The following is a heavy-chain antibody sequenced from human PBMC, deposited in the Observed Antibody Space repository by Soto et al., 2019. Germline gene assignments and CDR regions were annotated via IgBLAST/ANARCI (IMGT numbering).Heavy chain of an antibody. CDR2: IYYSGST. CDR1: GGSISSYY. CDR3: ASVSFIEGSYWFDP. J-gene: IGHJ5*02. V-gene: IGHV4-59*01. Sequence: PSETLSLTCTFSGGSISSYYWSWIRQPPGKGLEWIGYIYYSGSTNYNPSLKSRVTISVDTSKNQFSLKLSSVTAADTAVYYCASVSFIEGSYWFDPWGQGTLVTVSS. D-gene: IGHD1-26*01.